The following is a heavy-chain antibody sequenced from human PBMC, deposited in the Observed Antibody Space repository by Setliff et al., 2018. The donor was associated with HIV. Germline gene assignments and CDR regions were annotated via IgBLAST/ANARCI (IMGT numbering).Heavy chain of an antibody. CDR2: IYYSGGT. V-gene: IGHV4-59*11. J-gene: IGHJ5*02. CDR3: ARAYSGYDGGWFDP. CDR1: GGSISSHY. Sequence: CTVSGGSISSHYWSWIRQPPGKGLQWIGYIYYSGGTYYNPSLKSRVTISVDTSKNQFSLKLSSVTAADTAVYYCARAYSGYDGGWFDPWGQGTQVTVS. D-gene: IGHD5-12*01.